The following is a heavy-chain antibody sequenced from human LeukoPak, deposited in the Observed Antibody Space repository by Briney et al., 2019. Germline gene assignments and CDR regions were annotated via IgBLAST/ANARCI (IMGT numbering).Heavy chain of an antibody. CDR1: GFTFSDYY. CDR2: ISSSSSFT. J-gene: IGHJ4*01. V-gene: IGHV3-11*06. CDR3: AGVLGVRDLAYFDY. Sequence: KAGGSLRLSCAASGFTFSDYYMSWMRQAPGKGLEWLSHISSSSSFTHYADSVEGRFTISRDNAKNTLYLQMNSLRAEDTAVYYCAGVLGVRDLAYFDYWGHGTLVTVSS. D-gene: IGHD3-10*01.